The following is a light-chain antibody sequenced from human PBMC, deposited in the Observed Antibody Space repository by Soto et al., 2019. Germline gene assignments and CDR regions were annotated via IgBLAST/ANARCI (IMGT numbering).Light chain of an antibody. V-gene: IGKV3-15*01. Sequence: EIVMTQSPAILSVSPGERATLSCRASQYVWTSVAWYQQKPGQAPRLLIYGASTRATGIPARFSGSGYGTEFTLSISSLQSEDSAVYYCKQYKNWPPITFGQGTRLEIK. CDR1: QYVWTS. CDR3: KQYKNWPPIT. J-gene: IGKJ5*01. CDR2: GAS.